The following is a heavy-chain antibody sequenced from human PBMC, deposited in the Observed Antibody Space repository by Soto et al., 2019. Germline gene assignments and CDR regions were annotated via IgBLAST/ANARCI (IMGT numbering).Heavy chain of an antibody. J-gene: IGHJ6*02. Sequence: KSSETLSLTCTVSGGSISSYYWSWIRQPAGKGLEWIGRIYTSGSTNYNPSLKSRVTMSVDTSKNQFSLKLSSVTAADTAVYYCARSVVAITMGGMDVWGQGTTVTVSS. D-gene: IGHD5-12*01. CDR2: IYTSGST. CDR1: GGSISSYY. CDR3: ARSVVAITMGGMDV. V-gene: IGHV4-4*07.